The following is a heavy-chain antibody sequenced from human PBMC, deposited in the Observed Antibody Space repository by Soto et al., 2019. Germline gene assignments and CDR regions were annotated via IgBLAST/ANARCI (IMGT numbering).Heavy chain of an antibody. Sequence: SETLSLTCTVSGGSMRNYFWTWIRQPPGKGLEWIGYIHYSGTTSFFPSYNPSLRSRVTISEDTSKNQFSLKLLSVTTADTAEYFCAAGEASSRNLAPYYLDFWGQGTLVTVS. CDR1: GGSMRNYF. D-gene: IGHD6-13*01. J-gene: IGHJ4*02. V-gene: IGHV4-59*01. CDR3: AAGEASSRNLAPYYLDF. CDR2: IHYSGTT.